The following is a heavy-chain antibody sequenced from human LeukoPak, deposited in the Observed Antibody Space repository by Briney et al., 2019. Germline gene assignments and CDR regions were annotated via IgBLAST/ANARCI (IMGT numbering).Heavy chain of an antibody. Sequence: SETLSLTCTVSGGSVSSGTYYWNWIRQPAGKGLEWIGRIYTSGSTNYNPALKSRVTISVDTSKNQFSLKLSSVTAADTAVYYCARTREEMAPFDAFDIWGQGTMVTVSS. D-gene: IGHD5-24*01. CDR3: ARTREEMAPFDAFDI. J-gene: IGHJ3*02. V-gene: IGHV4-61*10. CDR1: GGSVSSGTYY. CDR2: IYTSGST.